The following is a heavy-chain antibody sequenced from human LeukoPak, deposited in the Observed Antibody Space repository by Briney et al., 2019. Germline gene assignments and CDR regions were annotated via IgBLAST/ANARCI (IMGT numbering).Heavy chain of an antibody. V-gene: IGHV3-23*01. J-gene: IGHJ4*02. D-gene: IGHD1-1*01. CDR3: ARAGRETEDFDY. Sequence: GGSLRLSCAASGFTFSSYAMSWVRQAPGKGLEWVSAISGSGGSTHYADPVKGRFTISRDNSKNTLYLQMNSLRAEDTAVYYCARAGRETEDFDYWGQGTLVTVSS. CDR1: GFTFSSYA. CDR2: ISGSGGST.